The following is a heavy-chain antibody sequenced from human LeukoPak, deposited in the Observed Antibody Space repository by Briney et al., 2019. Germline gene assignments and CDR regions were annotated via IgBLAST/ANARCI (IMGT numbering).Heavy chain of an antibody. CDR3: AKDRPAAYCGGDCSY. CDR1: GFTLSSYA. J-gene: IGHJ4*02. V-gene: IGHV3-23*01. D-gene: IGHD2-21*02. Sequence: GGSLRLSCAASGFTLSSYAMSWVRQAPGKGLEWVSAISGSGGSTYYADSVKGRFTISRDNSKNTLYLQMNSLRAEDTAVYYCAKDRPAAYCGGDCSYWGQGTLVTVSS. CDR2: ISGSGGST.